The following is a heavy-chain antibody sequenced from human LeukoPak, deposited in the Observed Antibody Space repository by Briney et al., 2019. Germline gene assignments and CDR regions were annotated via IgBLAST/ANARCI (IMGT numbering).Heavy chain of an antibody. CDR2: IDHSGST. J-gene: IGHJ4*02. V-gene: IGHV4-34*01. CDR1: GGSFSGYY. Sequence: PSETLSLTCAVYGGSFSGYYWSWIRQPPGKGLEWIGEIDHSGSTNYNPSLKSRVTISVDTSKNQFSLKLSSVTAADTAVYYCARAGIAVAGTESWGQGTLVTVSS. CDR3: ARAGIAVAGTES. D-gene: IGHD6-19*01.